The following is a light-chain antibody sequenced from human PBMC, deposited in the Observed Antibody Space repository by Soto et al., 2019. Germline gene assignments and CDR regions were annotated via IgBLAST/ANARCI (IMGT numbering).Light chain of an antibody. V-gene: IGKV4-1*01. J-gene: IGKJ5*01. CDR3: QQYYATPAIT. CDR2: WAS. CDR1: QSLLYSSNNMDY. Sequence: DIVMTQSPDSLAVSLGERATINCKSTQSLLYSSNNMDYLAWYQQKPGQPPKLLIYWASVRESGVPDRFSGSGSGTHFTLTISSLQAEDVAVYYCQQYYATPAITFGQGTRLEIK.